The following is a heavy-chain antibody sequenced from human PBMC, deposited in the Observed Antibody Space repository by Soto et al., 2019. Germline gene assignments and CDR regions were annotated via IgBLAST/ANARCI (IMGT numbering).Heavy chain of an antibody. CDR2: INPIYGKA. Sequence: ASVKVSCKASGYTFTSYAMHWVRQAPGQGLEWMGWINPIYGKANYAQKFQGRVTITADESTSTAYMELSSLRSEDTAVYYCARARIGYGDYEYFDYWGQGTLVTVSS. V-gene: IGHV1-69*13. CDR1: GYTFTSYA. D-gene: IGHD4-17*01. CDR3: ARARIGYGDYEYFDY. J-gene: IGHJ4*02.